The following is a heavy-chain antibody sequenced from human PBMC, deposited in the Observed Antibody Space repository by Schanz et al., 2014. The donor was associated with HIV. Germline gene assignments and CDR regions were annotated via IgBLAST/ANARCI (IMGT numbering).Heavy chain of an antibody. J-gene: IGHJ4*02. D-gene: IGHD2-15*01. V-gene: IGHV4-30-2*01. CDR2: ISHSGIT. Sequence: QLQLQESGSGLVKPSQTLSLTCAVSGGSISSGDYSWSWIRQPPGKGLEWIGYISHSGITYYSPSIKSRVIISIARSSNQFSLKLSSVTAADTAVYYCARVTVVEALYYFDYWGQGTLVTVSS. CDR3: ARVTVVEALYYFDY. CDR1: GGSISSGDYS.